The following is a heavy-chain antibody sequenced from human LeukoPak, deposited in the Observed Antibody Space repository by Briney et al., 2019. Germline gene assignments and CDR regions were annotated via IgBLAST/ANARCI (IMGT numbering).Heavy chain of an antibody. CDR3: ARGYSYAPASSGMAV. CDR2: IIPIFGTA. CDR1: GGTFSSYA. D-gene: IGHD5-18*01. J-gene: IGHJ6*02. Sequence: GASVKVSCKASGGTFSSYAISWVRQAPGQGLEWMGGIIPIFGTANYAQKFQGRVTITADESTSTAYMELSSLRSEDTAVYYCARGYSYAPASSGMAVWGQGTTVTVSS. V-gene: IGHV1-69*13.